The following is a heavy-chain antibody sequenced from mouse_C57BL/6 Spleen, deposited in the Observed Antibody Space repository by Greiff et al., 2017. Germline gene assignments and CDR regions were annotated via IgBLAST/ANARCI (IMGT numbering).Heavy chain of an antibody. CDR2: IYPGDGDT. CDR3: ARSRPHYYAMDY. V-gene: IGHV1-82*01. CDR1: GYAFSSSW. Sequence: QVQLKQSGPELVKPGASVKISCKASGYAFSSSWMNWVKQRPGKGLEWIGRIYPGDGDTNYNGKFKGKATLTADKSSSTAYMQLSSLTSEDSAVYFCARSRPHYYAMDYWGQGTSVTVSS. J-gene: IGHJ4*01.